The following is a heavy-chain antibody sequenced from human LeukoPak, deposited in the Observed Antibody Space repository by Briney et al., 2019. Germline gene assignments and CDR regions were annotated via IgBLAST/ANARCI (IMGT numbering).Heavy chain of an antibody. D-gene: IGHD3-22*01. J-gene: IGHJ6*02. Sequence: GGSLRLSCAASGFTFSSYGRHWVRQAPGKGLEWVGVIWYDGSNKYYADSVKGRFTISRDNSKNTLYLQMNSLRAEDTAVYYCARDYDSSGYYYLYYYYGMDVWGQGTTVTVSS. CDR1: GFTFSSYG. CDR3: ARDYDSSGYYYLYYYYGMDV. V-gene: IGHV3-33*01. CDR2: IWYDGSNK.